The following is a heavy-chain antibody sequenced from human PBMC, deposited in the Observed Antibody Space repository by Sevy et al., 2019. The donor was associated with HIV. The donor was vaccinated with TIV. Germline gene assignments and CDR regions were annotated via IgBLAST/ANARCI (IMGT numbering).Heavy chain of an antibody. J-gene: IGHJ6*02. D-gene: IGHD2-2*01. V-gene: IGHV4-59*01. CDR1: GGSISSYY. Sequence: SETLSLTCTVSGGSISSYYWSWIRQPPGKGLEWIGYIYYSGSTNYNPSLKSRVTISVDTSKNQFSLRLSSVTAADTAVYYCERGGCSSTSCYRYYYYYGMDVWGQGTTVTVSS. CDR2: IYYSGST. CDR3: ERGGCSSTSCYRYYYYYGMDV.